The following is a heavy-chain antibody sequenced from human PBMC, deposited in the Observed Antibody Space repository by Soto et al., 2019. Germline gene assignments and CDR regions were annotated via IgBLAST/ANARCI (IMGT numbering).Heavy chain of an antibody. V-gene: IGHV1-69*04. CDR1: GGTFSSYT. CDR3: ARDGAYCGGDCLTNWFDP. Sequence: SVKVSCTASGGTFSSYTISWVRQAPGQGLEWMGRIIPILGIANYAQKFQGRVTITADKSTSTAYMELSSLRSEDTAVYYCARDGAYCGGDCLTNWFDPWGQGTLVTVSS. D-gene: IGHD2-21*01. J-gene: IGHJ5*02. CDR2: IIPILGIA.